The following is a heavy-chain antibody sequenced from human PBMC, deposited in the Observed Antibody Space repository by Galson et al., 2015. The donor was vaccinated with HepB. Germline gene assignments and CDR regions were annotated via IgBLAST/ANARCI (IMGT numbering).Heavy chain of an antibody. J-gene: IGHJ4*02. D-gene: IGHD3-3*01. Sequence: TLSLTCTVSGVSISSGHYYWSWIRHHPGKGLEWIGSIYYSGSTYSNPSLKSRLTISVDASKNQFSLNLNSVTAADTAVYYCARAPGRISIFGVVIIGLDYWGQGTLVTVSS. CDR2: IYYSGST. CDR1: GVSISSGHYY. CDR3: ARAPGRISIFGVVIIGLDY. V-gene: IGHV4-31*03.